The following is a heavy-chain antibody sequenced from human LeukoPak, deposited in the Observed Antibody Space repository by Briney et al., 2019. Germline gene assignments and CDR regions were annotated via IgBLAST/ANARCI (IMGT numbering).Heavy chain of an antibody. Sequence: QAGGSLRLSCVVSGLSFSRYGMHWVRQAPGKGLDWAAVIWYDGDTKYYADSVKGRFTISRDNSKNTLYLQMDSLRAEDTAFYYCAIEDYNASFDYWGQGTLVTVSS. V-gene: IGHV3-33*01. CDR1: GLSFSRYG. CDR3: AIEDYNASFDY. D-gene: IGHD3-10*01. CDR2: IWYDGDTK. J-gene: IGHJ4*02.